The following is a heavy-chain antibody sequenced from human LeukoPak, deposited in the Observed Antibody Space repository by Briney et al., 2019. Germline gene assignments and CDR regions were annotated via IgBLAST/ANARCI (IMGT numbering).Heavy chain of an antibody. CDR1: GFTFSSYS. V-gene: IGHV3-21*01. J-gene: IGHJ3*02. CDR3: ARVSIDDDDAFDI. D-gene: IGHD1-1*01. CDR2: ISSNSSYI. Sequence: GGSLRLSCAASGFTFSSYSMNWVRQAPGKGLEWVSSISSNSSYIYYADSVKGRFTISRDNAKNSLYLQMNSLRAEDTAVYYCARVSIDDDDAFDIWGQGTMVTVSS.